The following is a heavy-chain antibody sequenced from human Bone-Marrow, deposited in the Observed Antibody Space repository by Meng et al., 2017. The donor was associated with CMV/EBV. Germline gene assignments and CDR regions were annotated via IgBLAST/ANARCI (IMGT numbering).Heavy chain of an antibody. J-gene: IGHJ4*02. CDR3: ARGSLDFWSGFYAY. CDR2: IYTSGST. D-gene: IGHD3-3*01. Sequence: SETLSLTCTVSGGSISSYYWSWIRQPAGKGLEWIGRIYTSGSTNYNPSLKSRVTMSVDTSKNQFSLKLSSVTAADTAVYYCARGSLDFWSGFYAYWGQGNLVTVSS. CDR1: GGSISSYY. V-gene: IGHV4-4*07.